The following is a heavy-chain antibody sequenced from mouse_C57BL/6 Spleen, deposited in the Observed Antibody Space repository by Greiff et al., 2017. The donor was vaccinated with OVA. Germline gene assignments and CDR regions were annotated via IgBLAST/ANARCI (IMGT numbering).Heavy chain of an antibody. Sequence: EVQLVESGGDLVKPGGSLKLSCAASGFTFSSYGMSWVRQTPDKRLEWVATISSGGSYTYYPDSVKGRFTISRDNAKNTLYLQMSSLKSEDTAMYDCARQGDDYPGFAYWGQGTLVTVSA. CDR1: GFTFSSYG. CDR2: ISSGGSYT. J-gene: IGHJ3*01. CDR3: ARQGDDYPGFAY. D-gene: IGHD2-4*01. V-gene: IGHV5-6*01.